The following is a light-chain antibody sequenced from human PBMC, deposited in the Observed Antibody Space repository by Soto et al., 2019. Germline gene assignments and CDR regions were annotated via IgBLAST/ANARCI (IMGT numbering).Light chain of an antibody. V-gene: IGKV3-15*01. CDR1: QSVSSN. Sequence: EIVMTQSPATLSVSPGERATLSCRASQSVSSNLAWYQQKPGQAPRLLIYGASTRATGIPARFSGSGSGTEFLLPISSLQSEDFAVYYCQQYNNWPPLTFGGGTKVEIK. CDR2: GAS. CDR3: QQYNNWPPLT. J-gene: IGKJ4*01.